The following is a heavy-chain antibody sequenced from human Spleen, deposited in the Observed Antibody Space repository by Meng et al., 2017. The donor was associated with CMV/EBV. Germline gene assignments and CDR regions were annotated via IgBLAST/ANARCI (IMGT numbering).Heavy chain of an antibody. CDR2: IHYSGDT. CDR1: GGSINRGVTS. Sequence: GGSINRGVTSRTWIRQPPGKGLEWVGFIHYSGDTYYKPSLKSRVSISIDTSKNQFSLKLSSVTPADTAVYYCASSPGDGGSSPLHYWGQGTLVTISS. D-gene: IGHD2-15*01. V-gene: IGHV4-31*02. J-gene: IGHJ4*02. CDR3: ASSPGDGGSSPLHY.